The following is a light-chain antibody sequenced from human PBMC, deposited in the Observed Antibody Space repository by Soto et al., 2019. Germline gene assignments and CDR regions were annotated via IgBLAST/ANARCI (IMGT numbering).Light chain of an antibody. Sequence: IELKQSPATLSLCPGERATLYCRASQSVSGYLAWYQQKPGQAPRLLIYDASNRATDIPARFSGSGSGTDFTLTISSLEPEDFAVYYCQQYGSSGTFGQGTKVDIK. CDR3: QQYGSSGT. CDR1: QSVSGY. J-gene: IGKJ1*01. CDR2: DAS. V-gene: IGKV3-11*01.